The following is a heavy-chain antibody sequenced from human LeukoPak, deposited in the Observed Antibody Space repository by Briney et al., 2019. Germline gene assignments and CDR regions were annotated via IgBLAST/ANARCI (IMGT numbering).Heavy chain of an antibody. V-gene: IGHV4-39*01. D-gene: IGHD3-9*01. CDR3: AVGNVLRYFDWLFQFDY. CDR1: GGSISSSSYY. J-gene: IGHJ4*02. Sequence: PSETLSLTCTVSGGSISSSSYYWGWIRQPPGKGLEWIGSIYYSGSTYYNPSLKSRVTISVDTSKNQFSLKLSSVTAADTAVYYCAVGNVLRYFDWLFQFDYWGQGTLVTVSS. CDR2: IYYSGST.